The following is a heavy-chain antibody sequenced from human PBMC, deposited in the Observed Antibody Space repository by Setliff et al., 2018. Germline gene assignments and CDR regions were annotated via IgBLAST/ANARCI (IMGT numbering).Heavy chain of an antibody. CDR3: ARDEASCGGDCYSRGYFDF. J-gene: IGHJ4*02. CDR1: GFSFSNYG. Sequence: GASVKVSCKASGFSFSNYGITWVRQAPGRGLEWLGWISGYTGNTNSVQKLRDRVTMTTDTSTSTAYLELGSLTTDDTAVYYCARDEASCGGDCYSRGYFDFWGPGTLVTVSS. D-gene: IGHD2-21*01. V-gene: IGHV1-18*01. CDR2: ISGYTGNT.